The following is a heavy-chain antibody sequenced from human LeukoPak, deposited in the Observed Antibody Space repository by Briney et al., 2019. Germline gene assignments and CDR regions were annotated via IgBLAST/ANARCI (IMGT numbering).Heavy chain of an antibody. V-gene: IGHV4-34*01. CDR1: GGSFSGYY. D-gene: IGHD3-3*01. Sequence: PSETLSLTCAVYGGSFSGYYWSWIRQPPGKGLEWIGEINHSGSTNYNPSLKSRVTISVDTSKNQFSLKLSSVTAADTAVYYCARGRPVLRFLEWSTDYWGQGTLATVSS. CDR3: ARGRPVLRFLEWSTDY. J-gene: IGHJ4*02. CDR2: INHSGST.